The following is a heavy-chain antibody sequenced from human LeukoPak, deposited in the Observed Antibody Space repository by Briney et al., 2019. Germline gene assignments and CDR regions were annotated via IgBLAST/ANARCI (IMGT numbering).Heavy chain of an antibody. V-gene: IGHV3-74*01. D-gene: IGHD6-19*01. Sequence: GGSLRLSCAASGFTFSSYWMHWVRQAPGKGLVWVSRINSDGSSTSYADSVKGRFTISRDNAKNTLYLQMNSLRAEDTAVYYCARSRGQWLVQGRFDYWGQGTLVTVSS. CDR1: GFTFSSYW. CDR3: ARSRGQWLVQGRFDY. J-gene: IGHJ4*02. CDR2: INSDGSST.